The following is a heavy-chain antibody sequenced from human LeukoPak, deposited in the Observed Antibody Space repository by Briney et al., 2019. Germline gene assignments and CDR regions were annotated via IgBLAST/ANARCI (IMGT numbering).Heavy chain of an antibody. CDR1: GGSFSGYY. CDR3: ARVQLDCSSTSRYLFDY. CDR2: INHSGST. J-gene: IGHJ4*02. V-gene: IGHV4-34*01. D-gene: IGHD2-2*01. Sequence: PSETLSLTCAVYGGSFSGYYWSWIRQPPGKGLEWVGEINHSGSTYYNPSLKSRVTISVDTSKNQFSLKLSSVTAADTAVYYCARVQLDCSSTSRYLFDYWGQGTLVTVSS.